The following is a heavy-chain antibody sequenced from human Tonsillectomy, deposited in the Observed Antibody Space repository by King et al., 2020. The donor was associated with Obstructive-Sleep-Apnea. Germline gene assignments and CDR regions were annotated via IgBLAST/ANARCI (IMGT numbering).Heavy chain of an antibody. CDR2: ISGSGGST. J-gene: IGHJ4*02. Sequence: VQLVESGGGLVQPGGSLRLSCAASGFTFSSYAMSWVRQAPGKGLEWVSAISGSGGSTYYADSVKGRFTISRDNSKNTLYLQMNSRRAEETAVYYCAKPSEDDYGDYVGGDLDYWGQGTLVTVSS. D-gene: IGHD4-17*01. CDR1: GFTFSSYA. V-gene: IGHV3-23*04. CDR3: AKPSEDDYGDYVGGDLDY.